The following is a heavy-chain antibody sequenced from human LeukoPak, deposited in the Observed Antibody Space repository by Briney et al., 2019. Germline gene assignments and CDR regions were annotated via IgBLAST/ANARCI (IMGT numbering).Heavy chain of an antibody. D-gene: IGHD3-3*01. Sequence: ASVKVSCKASVYTFTSYAMYGVRQAPGQGLEWMGWINTNTGKQTYAQGFRGRFVFSLDTSVSTAYLQISTRKAEATPVYYLARASVGFLEWCDMDVWGKGTTVTVSS. J-gene: IGHJ6*03. CDR1: VYTFTSYA. CDR3: ARASVGFLEWCDMDV. CDR2: INTNTGKQ. V-gene: IGHV7-4-1*02.